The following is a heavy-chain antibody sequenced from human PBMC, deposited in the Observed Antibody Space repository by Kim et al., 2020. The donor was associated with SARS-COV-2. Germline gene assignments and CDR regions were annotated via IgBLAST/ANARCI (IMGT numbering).Heavy chain of an antibody. CDR2: GNGNT. J-gene: IGHJ4*02. Sequence: GNGNTIYSRKLQGRVTFTTDTSASTAYMELSFLRSEDSAVYYCLGGFYFDYWGQGTLVTVSS. V-gene: IGHV1-3*01. D-gene: IGHD3-16*01. CDR3: LGGFYFDY.